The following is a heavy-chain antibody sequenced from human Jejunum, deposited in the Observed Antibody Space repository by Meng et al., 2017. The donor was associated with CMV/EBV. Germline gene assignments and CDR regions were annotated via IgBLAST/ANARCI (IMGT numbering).Heavy chain of an antibody. D-gene: IGHD3-22*01. J-gene: IGHJ5*02. CDR2: ISDSGRTT. CDR1: YA. V-gene: IGHV3-23*01. Sequence: YAMSWVRQAPGKGLECVSAISDSGRTTDYADSVKGRFTISRDNSKNTLYLLMNSLRAEDTAVYYCARDQPTMITDAGLGYLRLDPWGQGTLVTVSS. CDR3: ARDQPTMITDAGLGYLRLDP.